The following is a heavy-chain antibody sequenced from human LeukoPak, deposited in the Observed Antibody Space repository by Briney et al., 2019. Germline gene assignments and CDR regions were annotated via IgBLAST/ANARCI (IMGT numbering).Heavy chain of an antibody. D-gene: IGHD5-18*01. CDR3: ARGAPKEIQLWLRLRGVAFDI. CDR1: GGSFSGYY. V-gene: IGHV4-34*01. CDR2: INHSGST. Sequence: SETLSLTCAVYGGSFSGYYWNWIRRPPGKGLEWIGEINHSGSTNYNPSLKSRVTISVDTSKNQFSLKLNSVTAADTAVYYCARGAPKEIQLWLRLRGVAFDIWGQGTMVTVSS. J-gene: IGHJ3*02.